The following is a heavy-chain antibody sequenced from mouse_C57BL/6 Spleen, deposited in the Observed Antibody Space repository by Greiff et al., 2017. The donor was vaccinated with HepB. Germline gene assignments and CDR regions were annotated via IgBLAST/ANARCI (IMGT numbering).Heavy chain of an antibody. CDR2: ISDGGSYT. D-gene: IGHD2-4*01. Sequence: EVHLVESGGGLVKPGGSLKLSCAASGFTFSSYAMSWVRQTPEKRLEWVATISDGGSYTYYPDNVKGRFTISRDNAKNNLYLQMSHLKSEDTAMYYCARRGSYDYYFDYWGQGTTLTVSS. CDR1: GFTFSSYA. J-gene: IGHJ2*01. CDR3: ARRGSYDYYFDY. V-gene: IGHV5-4*01.